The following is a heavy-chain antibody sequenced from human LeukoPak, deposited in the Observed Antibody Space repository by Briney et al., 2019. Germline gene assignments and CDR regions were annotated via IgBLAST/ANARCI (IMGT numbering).Heavy chain of an antibody. Sequence: GGCLRLSCAVSGFTFSSYCMHWVRQAPGKGREWVAVIRYVGSNKYYADSVKGRFTISRDNSKNTLYLQMNSLRAEDTAVYYCARDPPSQWLTHFDYWGQGTLVTVSS. CDR1: GFTFSSYC. D-gene: IGHD6-19*01. V-gene: IGHV3-33*01. J-gene: IGHJ4*02. CDR3: ARDPPSQWLTHFDY. CDR2: IRYVGSNK.